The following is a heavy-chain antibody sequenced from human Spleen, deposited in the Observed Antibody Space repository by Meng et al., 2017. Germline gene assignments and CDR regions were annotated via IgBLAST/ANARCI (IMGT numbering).Heavy chain of an antibody. CDR2: INPKSGDT. Sequence: QVELVQSGAEVKKPGASVKVPFKPSGYNFPDYYIHWVRRAPGQGLEWMGRINPKSGDTHYAQKFQARVTMTGDTSISTAYMELSGLRSDDTAMYYCARDEDISAAGKLFGDYWGQGTLVTVSS. J-gene: IGHJ4*02. CDR1: GYNFPDYY. V-gene: IGHV1-2*06. D-gene: IGHD6-25*01. CDR3: ARDEDISAAGKLFGDY.